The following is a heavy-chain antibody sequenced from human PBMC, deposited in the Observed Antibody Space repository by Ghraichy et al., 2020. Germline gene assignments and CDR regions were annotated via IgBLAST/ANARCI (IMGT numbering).Heavy chain of an antibody. CDR2: FDPEDGET. D-gene: IGHD2-2*01. J-gene: IGHJ4*02. Sequence: ASVKVSCKVSGYTLTELSMHWVRQAPGKGLEWMGGFDPEDGETIYAQKFQGRVTMTEDTSTDTAYMELSSLRSEDTAVYYCATHLSYQLPKRDYFDYWGQGTLVTVSS. V-gene: IGHV1-24*01. CDR1: GYTLTELS. CDR3: ATHLSYQLPKRDYFDY.